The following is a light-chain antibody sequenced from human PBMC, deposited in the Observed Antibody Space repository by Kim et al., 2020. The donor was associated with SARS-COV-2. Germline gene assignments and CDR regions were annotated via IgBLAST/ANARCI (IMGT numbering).Light chain of an antibody. V-gene: IGLV2-8*01. CDR2: EVT. Sequence: QSVPISCTVTLSDVGKCHSLSCYQPIPGKALNIMIYEVTKRPSSVPDRFSSSKSGNTASLTVSGLQADDEAEYYCSSYAGSNNYVSGTGTKVTVL. CDR1: LSDVGKCHS. J-gene: IGLJ1*01. CDR3: SSYAGSNNYV.